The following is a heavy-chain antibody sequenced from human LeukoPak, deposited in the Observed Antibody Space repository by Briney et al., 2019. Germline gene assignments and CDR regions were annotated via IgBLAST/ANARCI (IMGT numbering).Heavy chain of an antibody. CDR2: IKDDGRQK. J-gene: IGHJ4*02. V-gene: IGHV3-7*03. CDR3: ARVTAVAGFDH. D-gene: IGHD6-19*01. CDR1: GFTFSSQW. Sequence: GGSLRLSCAASGFTFSSQWMSWVRQAPGKGLEWVANIKDDGRQKYYVDSVKGRFTISRDNAKNSLSLQMNSLRAEDTAVYYCARVTAVAGFDHWGQGTLVTVSS.